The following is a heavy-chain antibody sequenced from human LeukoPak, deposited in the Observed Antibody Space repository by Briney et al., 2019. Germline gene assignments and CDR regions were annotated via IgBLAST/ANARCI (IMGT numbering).Heavy chain of an antibody. J-gene: IGHJ5*02. D-gene: IGHD3-10*01. CDR3: VRNIWFGEFTASSCFDP. Sequence: ASVKVSCKASGYTFTGYYLHWVRQAPGQGLEWMGWINPNSGGTNYAQKFQGRVTMTRDTSFSTAYMELSRLRSDDSAVYYCVRNIWFGEFTASSCFDPWGQGTLVTVSS. V-gene: IGHV1-2*02. CDR1: GYTFTGYY. CDR2: INPNSGGT.